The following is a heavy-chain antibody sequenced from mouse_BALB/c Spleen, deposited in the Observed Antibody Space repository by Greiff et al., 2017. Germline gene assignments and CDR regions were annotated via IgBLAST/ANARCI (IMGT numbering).Heavy chain of an antibody. D-gene: IGHD1-1*01. CDR2: IDPANGNT. CDR3: ATPLFTGAMDY. J-gene: IGHJ4*01. Sequence: VQLQQSGAELVKPGASVKLSCTASGFNIKDTYMHWVKQRPEQGLEWIGRIDPANGNTKYDPKFQGKATITADTSSNTAYLQLSSLTSEDTAVYYCATPLFTGAMDYWGQGTSVTVSS. CDR1: GFNIKDTY. V-gene: IGHV14-3*02.